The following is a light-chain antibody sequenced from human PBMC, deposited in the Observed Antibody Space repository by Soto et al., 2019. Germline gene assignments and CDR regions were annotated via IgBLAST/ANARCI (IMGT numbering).Light chain of an antibody. CDR1: KSVSSSY. J-gene: IGKJ1*01. CDR2: GAS. Sequence: IGVTQSPGTLSLSPGERAPLSCMASKSVSSSYLAWYQQKPGQAPRLLLYGASSRATGIPDRFSGSGSGTDVTLTISRLESEDFAVYYCQQYGSSPRRFGQGTKVEIK. CDR3: QQYGSSPRR. V-gene: IGKV3-20*01.